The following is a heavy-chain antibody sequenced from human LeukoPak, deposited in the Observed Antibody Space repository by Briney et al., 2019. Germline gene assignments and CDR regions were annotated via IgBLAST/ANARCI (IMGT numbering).Heavy chain of an antibody. Sequence: GGSLRLSCAASGFTFSSYAMSWVRQAPGKGLEWVSAISSSGGSTYYADSVKGRFTISRDNSKNTLYLQMNSLRADDTAVYYCAKGGYIGYVIYWGQGTLVTVSS. CDR2: ISSSGGST. J-gene: IGHJ4*02. CDR1: GFTFSSYA. CDR3: AKGGYIGYVIY. V-gene: IGHV3-23*01. D-gene: IGHD5-12*01.